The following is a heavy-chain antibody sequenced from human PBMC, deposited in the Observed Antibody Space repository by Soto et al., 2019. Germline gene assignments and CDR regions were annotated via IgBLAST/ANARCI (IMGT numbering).Heavy chain of an antibody. Sequence: QVQLVQSGAEVKEPGASVKVSCKASGYSFTTHIMHWVRQAPGQRLEWMGWVDGGNGNTKYSQKFLGRVTITRDTSATTVYMELSRLTSEDKAVYYCARDSGIVGPSGDLDYWGQGTLVTVSS. V-gene: IGHV1-3*01. CDR3: ARDSGIVGPSGDLDY. CDR1: GYSFTTHI. CDR2: VDGGNGNT. D-gene: IGHD1-26*01. J-gene: IGHJ4*02.